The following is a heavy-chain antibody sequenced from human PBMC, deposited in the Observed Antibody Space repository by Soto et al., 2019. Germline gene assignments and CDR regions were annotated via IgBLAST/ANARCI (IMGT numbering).Heavy chain of an antibody. V-gene: IGHV3-33*01. CDR1: GFTFSSYG. CDR2: IWYDGSNK. J-gene: IGHJ4*02. Sequence: GGSLRLSCAASGFTFSSYGMHWVRQAPGKGLEWVAVIWYDGSNKYYADSVKGRFTISRDNSKNTLYLQMNSLRAEGTAVYYCAREYGSGSYYTGYWGQGTLVTVSS. CDR3: AREYGSGSYYTGY. D-gene: IGHD3-10*01.